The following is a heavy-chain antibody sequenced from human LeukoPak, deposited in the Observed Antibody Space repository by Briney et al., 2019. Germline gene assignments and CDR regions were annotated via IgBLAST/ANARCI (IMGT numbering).Heavy chain of an antibody. CDR1: GFSFSSYA. D-gene: IGHD4-17*01. Sequence: GGSLRLSCAASGFSFSSYAMSWVRQAPGKGLEWVSAISGSGGSTYYADSVKGRFTISRDNSKNTLYLQMNSLRAEDTAVYYCAKNRLYGDYYFDYWGQGTLVTVSS. CDR2: ISGSGGST. V-gene: IGHV3-23*01. J-gene: IGHJ4*02. CDR3: AKNRLYGDYYFDY.